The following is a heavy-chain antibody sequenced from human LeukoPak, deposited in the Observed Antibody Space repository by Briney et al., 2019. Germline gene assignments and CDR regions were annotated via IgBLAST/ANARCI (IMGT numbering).Heavy chain of an antibody. CDR3: AKWVVVVPAALLDY. Sequence: VVLGGSLRLSCAASGFTFSSYAMSWVRQAPGKGLEWVSAISGSGGSTYYADSVKGRFTISRDNSKNTLYLQMNSLRAEDTAVYYCAKWVVVVPAALLDYWGQGTLVTVSS. D-gene: IGHD2-2*01. J-gene: IGHJ4*02. CDR2: ISGSGGST. V-gene: IGHV3-23*01. CDR1: GFTFSSYA.